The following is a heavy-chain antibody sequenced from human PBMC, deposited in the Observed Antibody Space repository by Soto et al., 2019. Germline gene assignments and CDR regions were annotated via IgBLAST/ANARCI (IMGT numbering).Heavy chain of an antibody. CDR2: IIPIFGTA. D-gene: IGHD2-2*02. V-gene: IGHV1-69*01. J-gene: IGHJ4*02. CDR3: ARDPGYCSSTSCYSLDY. CDR1: GGTFSSYA. Sequence: QVQLVQSGAEVKKPGSSVKVSCKASGGTFSSYAISWVRQAPGQGLEWMGGIIPIFGTANYAQKFQCRVTITADESTSTAYMELSSLRSEDTAVYYCARDPGYCSSTSCYSLDYWGQGTLVTVSS.